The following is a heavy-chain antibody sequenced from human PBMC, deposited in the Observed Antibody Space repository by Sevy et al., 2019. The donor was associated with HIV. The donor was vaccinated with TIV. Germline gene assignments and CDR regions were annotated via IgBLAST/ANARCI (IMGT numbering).Heavy chain of an antibody. CDR3: ARRTPGKDYFDY. CDR2: IYYSGST. V-gene: IGHV4-39*01. CDR1: GDSISSSYYY. Sequence: SETLSLTCTVSGDSISSSYYYWDWIRQPPGKGLEWIGSIYYSGSTYYNPSLKSRVTISVDTSKNQFSLKRSSVTAADTAVYYCARRTPGKDYFDYWGQGTLVTVSS. J-gene: IGHJ4*02. D-gene: IGHD3-10*01.